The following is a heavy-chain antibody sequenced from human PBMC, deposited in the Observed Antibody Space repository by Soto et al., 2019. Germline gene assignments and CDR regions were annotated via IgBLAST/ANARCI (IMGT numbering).Heavy chain of an antibody. CDR2: INAGNGNT. V-gene: IGHV1-3*01. CDR3: WGERPYYYCGMDV. Sequence: ASVKVSCKASGYTFTSYAIHWVRQASGQRLERIGWINAGNGNTKYSQKFQGRVTITRDTSASTAYMELSSLRSEDTAVYYCWGERPYYYCGMDVWGQGTTVTVSS. J-gene: IGHJ6*02. CDR1: GYTFTSYA. D-gene: IGHD3-16*01.